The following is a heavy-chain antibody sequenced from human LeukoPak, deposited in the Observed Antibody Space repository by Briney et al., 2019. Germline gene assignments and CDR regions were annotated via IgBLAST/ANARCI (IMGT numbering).Heavy chain of an antibody. D-gene: IGHD3-16*01. Sequence: GGSLRLSCAASGFTFSSYEMNWVRQAPGKGLEGVSYISSSGSTIYYADSVKGRFTISRDNAKNSLYLQMNSLRLEDTALYYCARVWSLRNFDYWGQRPVVTVSS. CDR3: ARVWSLRNFDY. J-gene: IGHJ4*02. V-gene: IGHV3-48*03. CDR1: GFTFSSYE. CDR2: ISSSGSTI.